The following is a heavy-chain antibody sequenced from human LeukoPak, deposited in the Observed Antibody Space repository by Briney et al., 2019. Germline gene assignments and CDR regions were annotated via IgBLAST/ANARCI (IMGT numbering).Heavy chain of an antibody. CDR3: ARLLGYCSSTSCQPDAFDI. Sequence: GESLKISCKGSGYSFTSYWIGWVRQMPGKGLEWMGIICPGDSDTRYSPSFQGQVTISADKSISTAYLQWSSLKASDTAMYYCARLLGYCSSTSCQPDAFDIWGQGTMVTVSS. CDR2: ICPGDSDT. V-gene: IGHV5-51*01. J-gene: IGHJ3*02. D-gene: IGHD2-2*01. CDR1: GYSFTSYW.